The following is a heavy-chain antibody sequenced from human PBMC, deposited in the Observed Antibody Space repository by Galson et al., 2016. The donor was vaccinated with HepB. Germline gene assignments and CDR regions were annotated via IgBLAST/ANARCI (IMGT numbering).Heavy chain of an antibody. CDR2: IIPILGTA. Sequence: SVKVSCKASGGTFSTYAISWVRQAPGQGLEWMGGIIPILGTAKNAQKFQGRVTITADESTSTAYMGLSSLRSEDTAVYYCARFRILYEGYDGFDIWGQGTMGTVSS. CDR1: GGTFSTYA. CDR3: ARFRILYEGYDGFDI. D-gene: IGHD2-8*01. J-gene: IGHJ3*02. V-gene: IGHV1-69*13.